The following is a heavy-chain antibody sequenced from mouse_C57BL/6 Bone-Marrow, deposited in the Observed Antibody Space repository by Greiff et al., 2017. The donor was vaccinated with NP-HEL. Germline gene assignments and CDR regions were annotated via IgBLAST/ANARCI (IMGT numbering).Heavy chain of an antibody. CDR2: IDPETGGT. CDR3: TRDYGNLFAY. Sequence: VQLQQSGAELVRPGASVTLSCKASGYTFTDYEMHWVKQTPVHGLDWIGAIDPETGGTAYNQKFKGKAILTADKSSSTAYMELRSLTSEDSAVYYCTRDYGNLFAYGGQGTLVTVSA. V-gene: IGHV1-15*01. CDR1: GYTFTDYE. J-gene: IGHJ3*01. D-gene: IGHD2-1*01.